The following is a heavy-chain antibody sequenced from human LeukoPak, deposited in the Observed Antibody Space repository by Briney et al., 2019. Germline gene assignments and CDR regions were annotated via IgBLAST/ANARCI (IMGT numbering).Heavy chain of an antibody. CDR2: IGPDGTGI. D-gene: IGHD2-8*02. CDR3: TRVQAGRSGLMDV. Sequence: PGGSLRLSCLVSGFSFSSFGMHWVRQAPGKGLVWVSRIGPDGTGITYADSVKGRFTISRDIAKNTVYLQMNSLRAEDAALYYCTRVQAGRSGLMDVWGRGTTVTVSS. V-gene: IGHV3-74*01. CDR1: GFSFSSFG. J-gene: IGHJ6*02.